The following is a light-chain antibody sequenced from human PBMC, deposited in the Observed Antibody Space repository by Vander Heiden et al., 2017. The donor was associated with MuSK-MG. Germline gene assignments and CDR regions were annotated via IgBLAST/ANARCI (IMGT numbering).Light chain of an antibody. CDR3: QQSYSTPPVT. CDR1: QSISRY. CDR2: TAS. V-gene: IGKV1-39*01. J-gene: IGKJ4*01. Sequence: DIQMTQSPSSMYASVGDRVTITCRASQSISRYLNWYQQKPGKAPKLLIYTASNLQSGVPSRFSGSGSGTDFTLTISSLQPEDFATYSCQQSYSTPPVTFGGGTKVEIK.